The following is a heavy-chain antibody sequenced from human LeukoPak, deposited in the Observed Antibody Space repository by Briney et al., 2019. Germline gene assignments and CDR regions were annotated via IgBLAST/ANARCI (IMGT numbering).Heavy chain of an antibody. Sequence: PSETLSLTCTVSGDSINYYYWSWIRQSPGKGLEWIGYIHYTGTTNYNPSLKSRVTISVDTSKNQFSLKLSSVTAADTAVYYCASLTMVRGVIVDYWGQGTLVTVSS. V-gene: IGHV4-59*08. J-gene: IGHJ4*02. CDR2: IHYTGTT. D-gene: IGHD3-10*01. CDR1: GDSINYYY. CDR3: ASLTMVRGVIVDY.